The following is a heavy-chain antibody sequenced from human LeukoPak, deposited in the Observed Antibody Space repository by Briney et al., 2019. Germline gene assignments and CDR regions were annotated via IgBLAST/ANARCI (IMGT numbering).Heavy chain of an antibody. CDR3: AREGGVGPLDY. CDR2: IWYDGSNK. J-gene: IGHJ4*02. Sequence: GGSLSLSCAASGFTFSSYGMHWVRQAPGKGLEWVAVIWYDGSNKYYADSVKGRFTISRDNSKNTLYVQMNSLRAEDTAVYYCAREGGVGPLDYWGQGTLVTVSS. D-gene: IGHD3-10*01. CDR1: GFTFSSYG. V-gene: IGHV3-33*01.